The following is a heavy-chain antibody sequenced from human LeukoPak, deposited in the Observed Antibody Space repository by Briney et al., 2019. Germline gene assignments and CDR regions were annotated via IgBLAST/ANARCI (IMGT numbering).Heavy chain of an antibody. CDR3: ARGAVTQAPFDY. D-gene: IGHD2-21*02. CDR2: IIPIFGTA. CDR1: GGTFSSYA. Sequence: SVKVSCKASGGTFSSYAISWVRQAPGQGLEWMGGIIPIFGTANYAQKFQGRVTITTDESTSTAYMELSSLRSEDTAVYYCARGAVTQAPFDYWGQGTLVTVSS. V-gene: IGHV1-69*05. J-gene: IGHJ4*02.